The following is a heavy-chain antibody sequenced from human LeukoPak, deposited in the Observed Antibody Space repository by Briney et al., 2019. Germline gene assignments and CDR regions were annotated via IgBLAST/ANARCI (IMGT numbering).Heavy chain of an antibody. CDR2: INPNSGGT. D-gene: IGHD2-2*01. V-gene: IGHV1-2*02. J-gene: IGHJ4*02. CDR1: GYTFTGYY. CDR3: ARWGPRRGYCSSTSCYEAVADY. Sequence: ASVKVSCKASGYTFTGYYMHWVRQAPGQGLEWMGWINPNSGGTNYAQKFQGRVTMTRDTSISTAYMELSRLRSDDTAVYYCARWGPRRGYCSSTSCYEAVADYWGQGTLVNVSS.